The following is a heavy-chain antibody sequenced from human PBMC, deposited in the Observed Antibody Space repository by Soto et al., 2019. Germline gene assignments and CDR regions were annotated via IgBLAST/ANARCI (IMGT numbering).Heavy chain of an antibody. D-gene: IGHD3-22*01. CDR1: GFTFSDYY. CDR3: ARAYYYDSSGYYYFGY. Sequence: GGSLRLSCAVSGFTFSDYYMSWIRQAPGKGLEWVSYISSSSSYTNYADSVKGRFTISRDNAKNSLYLQMNSLRAEDTAVYYCARAYYYDSSGYYYFGYWGQGTLITVSS. V-gene: IGHV3-11*06. J-gene: IGHJ4*02. CDR2: ISSSSSYT.